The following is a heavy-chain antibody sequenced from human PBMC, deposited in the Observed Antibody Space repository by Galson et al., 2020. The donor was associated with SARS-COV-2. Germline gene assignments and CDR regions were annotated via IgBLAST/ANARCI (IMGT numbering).Heavy chain of an antibody. CDR3: AREDPMIDAFDI. CDR2: ISYDGSNK. Sequence: GESLKISCAASGFTFSSYAMHWVRQAPGKGLEWVAVISYDGSNKYYADSVKGRFTISRDNSKNTLYLQMNSLRAEDTAVYYCAREDPMIDAFDIWCQGTMVTVSS. V-gene: IGHV3-30*04. CDR1: GFTFSSYA. J-gene: IGHJ3*02. D-gene: IGHD3-22*01.